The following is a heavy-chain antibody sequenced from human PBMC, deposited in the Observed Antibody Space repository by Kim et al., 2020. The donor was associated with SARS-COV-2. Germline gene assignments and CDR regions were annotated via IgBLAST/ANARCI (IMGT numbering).Heavy chain of an antibody. CDR3: ARGGSVLTFGGVIVLVDY. V-gene: IGHV3-7*01. J-gene: IGHJ4*02. Sequence: GGSLRLSCAASGFTFSSYWMSWVRQAPGKGLEWVANIKQDGSEKYYVDSVKGRFTISRDNAKNSLYLQMNSLRAEDTAVYYCARGGSVLTFGGVIVLVDYWGQDTLVPVSS. CDR1: GFTFSSYW. D-gene: IGHD3-16*02. CDR2: IKQDGSEK.